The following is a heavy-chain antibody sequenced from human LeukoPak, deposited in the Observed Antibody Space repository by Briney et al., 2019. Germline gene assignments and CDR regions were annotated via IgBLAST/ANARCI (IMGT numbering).Heavy chain of an antibody. V-gene: IGHV3-30*01. CDR2: VSYDGSGE. CDR3: AREPTTHYYYDSSGYLDY. CDR1: GFIFRSYP. D-gene: IGHD3-22*01. J-gene: IGHJ4*02. Sequence: GGSLRLSCAASGFIFRSYPMHWVRQAPGKGLEWVAVVSYDGSGEKYADSVNGRFTISRDNSKNTLYLQMNSLRAEDTAVYYCAREPTTHYYYDSSGYLDYWGQGTLVTASS.